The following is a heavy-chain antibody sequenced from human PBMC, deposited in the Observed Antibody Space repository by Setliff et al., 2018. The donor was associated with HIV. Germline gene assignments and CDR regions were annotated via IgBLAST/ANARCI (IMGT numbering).Heavy chain of an antibody. CDR1: GFTFSSYA. Sequence: GGSLRLSCAASGFTFSSYAMTWVRQAPGKGLECVANMKPDGSEKHYVDSVKGRFTISRDNANNSLYLLMNSLRPEDTALYYCAKDAGIAVAGPFDLWGQGTLVTVSS. J-gene: IGHJ4*02. V-gene: IGHV3-7*03. CDR2: MKPDGSEK. CDR3: AKDAGIAVAGPFDL. D-gene: IGHD6-19*01.